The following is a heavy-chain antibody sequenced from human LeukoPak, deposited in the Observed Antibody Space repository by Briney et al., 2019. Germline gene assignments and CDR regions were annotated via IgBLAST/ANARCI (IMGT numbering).Heavy chain of an antibody. CDR1: GFTVSNNY. J-gene: IGHJ4*02. CDR3: ARDCDDSSGCPADY. D-gene: IGHD3-22*01. CDR2: IYSDGRT. Sequence: GGSLRLSCAASGFTVSNNYMSWVRQAPGKGLEWVSVIYSDGRTYYADSVKGRFTISRDNSKNTLYLQMNSLRAEDTAVYYCARDCDDSSGCPADYWGQGTLVTVSS. V-gene: IGHV3-53*01.